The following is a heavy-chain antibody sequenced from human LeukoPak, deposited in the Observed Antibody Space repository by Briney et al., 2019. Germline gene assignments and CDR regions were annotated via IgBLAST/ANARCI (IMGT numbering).Heavy chain of an antibody. CDR2: ISSSSSYI. CDR3: ARDGGSIVVVPAAHYYYCGMDV. Sequence: PGGSLRLSCAASGFTFSSYSMNWVRQAPGKGLEWVSSISSSSSYIYYADSVKGRFTISRDNAKNSLYLQMNSLRAEDTAVYYCARDGGSIVVVPAAHYYYCGMDVWGQGTTVTVSS. CDR1: GFTFSSYS. J-gene: IGHJ6*02. V-gene: IGHV3-21*01. D-gene: IGHD2-2*01.